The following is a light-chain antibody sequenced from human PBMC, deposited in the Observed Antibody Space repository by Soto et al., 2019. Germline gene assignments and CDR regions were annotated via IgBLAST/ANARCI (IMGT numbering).Light chain of an antibody. J-gene: IGKJ1*01. CDR3: QMSNCAPWT. Sequence: DNKMDLSPSTLSASVRERVTITCRASQGISNYLAWYQQKPGKVPKLLIYAASTLQSGVPSRFSGSGSGTDFTLTISSLQPEDVATYYCQMSNCAPWTFGQGAMV. CDR2: AAS. V-gene: IGKV1-27*01. CDR1: QGISNY.